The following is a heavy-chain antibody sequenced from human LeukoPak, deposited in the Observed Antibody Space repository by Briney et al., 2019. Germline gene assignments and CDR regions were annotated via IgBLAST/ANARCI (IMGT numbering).Heavy chain of an antibody. CDR3: ASLYCSSTSCYKAFDY. V-gene: IGHV4-39*01. Sequence: SETLSLTCTVSGGSISSSSYYWGWIRQPPGKGLEWIGSIYYSGSTYYNPSLKSRVTISVDMSKNQFSLKLSSVTAADTAVYYCASLYCSSTSCYKAFDYWGQGTLVTVSS. CDR2: IYYSGST. J-gene: IGHJ4*02. D-gene: IGHD2-2*02. CDR1: GGSISSSSYY.